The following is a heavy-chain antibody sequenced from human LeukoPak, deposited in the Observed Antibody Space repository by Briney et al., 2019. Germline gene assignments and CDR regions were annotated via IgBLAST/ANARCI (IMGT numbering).Heavy chain of an antibody. D-gene: IGHD2-15*01. CDR2: MSSSSSTI. CDR3: ARTKYCSGGSCYSGSDY. CDR1: GFTFSSYS. V-gene: IGHV3-48*02. Sequence: LAGGSLRLSCAASGFTFSSYSMDWVRQAPGKGLEWVSDMSSSSSTIYYADSVKGRFTISRDNAKNSLYLQMNSLRDEDTAVYYCARTKYCSGGSCYSGSDYWGQGTLVTVSS. J-gene: IGHJ4*02.